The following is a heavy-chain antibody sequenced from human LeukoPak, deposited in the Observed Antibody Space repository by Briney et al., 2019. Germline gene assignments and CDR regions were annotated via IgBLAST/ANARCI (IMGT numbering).Heavy chain of an antibody. D-gene: IGHD1-26*01. V-gene: IGHV3-48*01. J-gene: IGHJ4*02. CDR1: GFTFSLYS. CDR3: ATDGTG. Sequence: GGSLRLSCAASGFTFSLYSMNWVRRAPGKGLEWVSYISSGSSTIYYAESVKGRFTISRDNAKNSLYLQMNSLRAEDTAVYYCATDGTGWGQGTLVTVSS. CDR2: ISSGSSTI.